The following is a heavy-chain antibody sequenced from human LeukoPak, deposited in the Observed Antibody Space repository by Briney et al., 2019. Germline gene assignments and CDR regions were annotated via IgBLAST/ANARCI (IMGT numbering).Heavy chain of an antibody. CDR3: ARKYCSGDKGALYCYGMDV. D-gene: IGHD2-15*01. CDR2: IGISAGST. CDR1: GSTFYNYA. Sequence: GGSLSLSCEASGSTFYNYAVSWVRQAPGKGLEWFSTIGISAGSTYYADAVKGRFTISRDNSKKTVILQMNRLRVEDTAVYYCARKYCSGDKGALYCYGMDVWGQGTTVTVSS. J-gene: IGHJ6*02. V-gene: IGHV3-23*01.